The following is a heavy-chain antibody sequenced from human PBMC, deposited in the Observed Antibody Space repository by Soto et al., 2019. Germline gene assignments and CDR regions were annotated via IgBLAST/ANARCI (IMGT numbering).Heavy chain of an antibody. CDR3: ARDSSGYYTFDF. Sequence: SETLSLTXTVSGDSISSSYWTWIRQPPGKGLEWIGYIYYSGTTNYNPSLKSRVTISVDTSKNQFSLKLRSVTAADTAVYYCARDSSGYYTFDFWGQGTLVTVSS. V-gene: IGHV4-59*01. D-gene: IGHD3-22*01. CDR2: IYYSGTT. CDR1: GDSISSSY. J-gene: IGHJ4*02.